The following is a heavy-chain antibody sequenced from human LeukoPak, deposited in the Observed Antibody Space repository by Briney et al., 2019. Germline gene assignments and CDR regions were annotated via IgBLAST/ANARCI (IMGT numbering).Heavy chain of an antibody. Sequence: GGSLRLSCAASGFTFSSYSMNWVRQAPGKGLEWVANIKQDGSEKYYVDSVKGRFTISRDNAKNSLYLQMNSLRAEDTAVYYCARDEWGESSYYLWGQGTMVTVSS. J-gene: IGHJ3*01. D-gene: IGHD1-26*01. CDR2: IKQDGSEK. CDR1: GFTFSSYS. V-gene: IGHV3-7*01. CDR3: ARDEWGESSYYL.